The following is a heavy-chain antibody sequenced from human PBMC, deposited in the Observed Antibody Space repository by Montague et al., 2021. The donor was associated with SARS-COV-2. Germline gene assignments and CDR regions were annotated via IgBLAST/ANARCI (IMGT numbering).Heavy chain of an antibody. V-gene: IGHV4-34*01. Sequence: SETLSLTCAVSGGSFSRYYWNWIRQPPGKGPEWIGEINHGGSTKYSPSLKSRLTISADTSKNQFSLKLTSVAAADTAVYYCARLRDGVVPSPILGVGPYYSYYYMDVWGRGTTVTVSS. CDR1: GGSFSRYY. J-gene: IGHJ6*03. CDR2: INHGGST. D-gene: IGHD3-10*01. CDR3: ARLRDGVVPSPILGVGPYYSYYYMDV.